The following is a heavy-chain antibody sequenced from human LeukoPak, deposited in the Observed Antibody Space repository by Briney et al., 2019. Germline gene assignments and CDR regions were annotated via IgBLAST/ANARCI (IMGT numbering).Heavy chain of an antibody. V-gene: IGHV1-3*03. Sequence: GASVKVSCKASGYTFTSYAMHWVRQAPGQRLEWMGWINAGNGNTKYSQEFQGRVTITRDTSASTAYMELSSLRSEDTAVYYCARDREYSSSSCMDVWGKGTTVTVSS. CDR2: INAGNGNT. D-gene: IGHD6-6*01. J-gene: IGHJ6*03. CDR3: ARDREYSSSSCMDV. CDR1: GYTFTSYA.